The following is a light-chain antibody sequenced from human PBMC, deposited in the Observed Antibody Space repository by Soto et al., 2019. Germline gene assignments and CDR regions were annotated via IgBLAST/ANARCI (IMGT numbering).Light chain of an antibody. CDR1: SSNIGTNY. V-gene: IGLV1-47*01. CDR2: RNN. J-gene: IGLJ1*01. Sequence: QSVLTQPPSASGTPGQRVTISCSGGSSNIGTNYVYWYQQLPGTAPKLLIYRNNLRPSGVPDRFSASKSGTSASLAISGLLYEDEAADFCAGSDDSLNGLLFGAGTKLTVL. CDR3: AGSDDSLNGLL.